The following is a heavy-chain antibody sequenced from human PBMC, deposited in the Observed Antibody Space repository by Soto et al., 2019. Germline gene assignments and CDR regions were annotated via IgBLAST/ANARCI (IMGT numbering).Heavy chain of an antibody. CDR1: GFTCSDYY. J-gene: IGHJ4*02. Sequence: WGPQRVSCGAAGFTCSDYYMSCISKAPGKGLEWVSYISSSGSTIYYADSVKGRFTISRDNAKNSLYLQMNSLRAEDTAVYYCAREKKGLRYFDWFPGLDYWGQGTLVTVSS. D-gene: IGHD3-9*01. CDR2: ISSSGSTI. CDR3: AREKKGLRYFDWFPGLDY. V-gene: IGHV3-11*01.